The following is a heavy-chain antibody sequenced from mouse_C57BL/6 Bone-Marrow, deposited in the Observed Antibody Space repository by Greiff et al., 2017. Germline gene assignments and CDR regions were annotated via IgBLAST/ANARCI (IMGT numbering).Heavy chain of an antibody. CDR1: GFTFSDYG. CDR3: ARLSLTD. D-gene: IGHD2-13*01. Sequence: EVKVVESGGGLVKPGGSLKLSCAASGFTFSDYGMHWVRQAPEQGLEWVAYISSGSSTIYYADTVKGRFTISRDNAKNTLFLQLTSLRSEDTAMYYCARLSLTDWGKGTTLTVSS. CDR2: ISSGSSTI. J-gene: IGHJ2*01. V-gene: IGHV5-17*01.